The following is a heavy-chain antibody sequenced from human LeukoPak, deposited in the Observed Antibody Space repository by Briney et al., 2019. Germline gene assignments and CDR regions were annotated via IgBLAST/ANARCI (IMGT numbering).Heavy chain of an antibody. CDR3: ARLGSCRGADCSNGRVFDS. V-gene: IGHV3-7*03. D-gene: IGHD2-21*02. Sequence: GGSLRLSCAASGFTFSSYWMSWVRQAPGKGLEWVANIKQDGSEKYYVDSVKGRFTISRDNAKNSLYLQMSSLRAEDTAVYYCARLGSCRGADCSNGRVFDSWGQGALVTVSS. CDR2: IKQDGSEK. CDR1: GFTFSSYW. J-gene: IGHJ4*02.